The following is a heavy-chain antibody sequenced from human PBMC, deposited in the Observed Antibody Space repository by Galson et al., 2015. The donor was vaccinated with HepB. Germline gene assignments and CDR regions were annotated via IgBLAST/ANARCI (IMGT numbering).Heavy chain of an antibody. CDR2: LSSHNGDT. CDR3: AMIPSGWYKWYFDL. CDR1: GFRFASYG. D-gene: IGHD6-19*01. J-gene: IGHJ2*01. V-gene: IGHV1-18*01. Sequence: SVKVSCKASGFRFASYGITWVRQAPGQGLEWMGWLSSHNGDTNYAQRVQDRVRMTIDISTNTAYMELRNLRSDDTAIYYCAMIPSGWYKWYFDLWGRGTLLSVSS.